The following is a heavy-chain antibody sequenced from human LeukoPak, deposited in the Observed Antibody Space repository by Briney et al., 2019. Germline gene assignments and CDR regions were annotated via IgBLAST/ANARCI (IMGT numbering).Heavy chain of an antibody. D-gene: IGHD3-9*01. Sequence: GGSLRLSCAASGSTFSSYAMHWVRQAPGKGLEWVAVISYDGSNKYYADSVKGRFTISRDNSKNTLYLQMNSLRAEDTAVYYCAREGYDILTGYYEYYFDYWGQGTLVTVSS. CDR3: AREGYDILTGYYEYYFDY. CDR2: ISYDGSNK. CDR1: GSTFSSYA. V-gene: IGHV3-30-3*01. J-gene: IGHJ4*02.